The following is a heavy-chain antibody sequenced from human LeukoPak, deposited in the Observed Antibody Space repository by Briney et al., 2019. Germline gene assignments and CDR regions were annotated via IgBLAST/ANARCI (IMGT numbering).Heavy chain of an antibody. J-gene: IGHJ6*03. CDR2: IIPIFGTA. Sequence: ASVKVSCKASGGTFSSYAISWVRQAPGQGLEWMGGIIPIFGTANYAQKFQGRVTITADKSTSTAYMDLSSLRSEDTAVYYCARMDVTPHYYYMDVWGKGTTVTVSS. V-gene: IGHV1-69*06. CDR1: GGTFSSYA. D-gene: IGHD1-14*01. CDR3: ARMDVTPHYYYMDV.